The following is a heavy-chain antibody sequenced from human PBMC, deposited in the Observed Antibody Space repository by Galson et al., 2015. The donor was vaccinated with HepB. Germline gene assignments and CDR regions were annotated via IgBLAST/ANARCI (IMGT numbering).Heavy chain of an antibody. CDR2: INPSGGST. CDR1: GYTFTSYY. CDR3: ARKVGGLYDFWSGYFDY. J-gene: IGHJ4*02. V-gene: IGHV1-46*01. Sequence: SVKVSCKASGYTFTSYYMHWVRQAPGQGLEWMGIINPSGGSTSYAQKFQGRVTMTRDTSTSTVYMELSSLRSEDTAVYYCARKVGGLYDFWSGYFDYWGQGTLVTVSS. D-gene: IGHD3-3*01.